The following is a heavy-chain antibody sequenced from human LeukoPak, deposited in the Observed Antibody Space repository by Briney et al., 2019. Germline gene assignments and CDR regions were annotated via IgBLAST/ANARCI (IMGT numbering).Heavy chain of an antibody. D-gene: IGHD3-10*01. CDR1: GGSFSGYY. V-gene: IGHV4-34*01. CDR3: ARSDPYYYGSGSYNRRNWFDP. CDR2: INHSGST. Sequence: SETLSLTCAVYGGSFSGYYWSWIRQPPGKGLEWIGEINHSGSTNYNPSLKSRVTISVDTSKNQFSLKLSSVTAADTAVYYCARSDPYYYGSGSYNRRNWFDPWGQGTLVTASS. J-gene: IGHJ5*02.